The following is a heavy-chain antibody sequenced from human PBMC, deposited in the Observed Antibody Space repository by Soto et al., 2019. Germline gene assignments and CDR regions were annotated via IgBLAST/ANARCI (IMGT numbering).Heavy chain of an antibody. J-gene: IGHJ6*02. V-gene: IGHV1-46*01. Sequence: ASVKVSCKASGYTFTSYYIHWVRQAPGQGLEWLGIFNPTGDTASYAQKLQGRVTMTRDTSTGTAYMELGSLRSEDTAVYYCARGGRIVDTGIGYYYYHAMDVWGQGTTVTVSS. CDR1: GYTFTSYY. CDR2: FNPTGDTA. CDR3: ARGGRIVDTGIGYYYYHAMDV. D-gene: IGHD5-18*01.